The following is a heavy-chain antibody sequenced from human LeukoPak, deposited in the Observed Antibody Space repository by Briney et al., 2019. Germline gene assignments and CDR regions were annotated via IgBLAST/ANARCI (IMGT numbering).Heavy chain of an antibody. V-gene: IGHV4-30-4*01. J-gene: IGHJ4*02. D-gene: IGHD3-10*01. CDR1: GGSISSGDYY. CDR3: ARGRTRITKSRHFDY. CDR2: IYYSGST. Sequence: SETLSLTCTVSGGSISSGDYYRSWIRQPPGKGLEWIGYIYYSGSTYYNPSLKSRVTISVDTSKNQFSLKLSSVTAADTAVYYCARGRTRITKSRHFDYWGQGTLVTVSS.